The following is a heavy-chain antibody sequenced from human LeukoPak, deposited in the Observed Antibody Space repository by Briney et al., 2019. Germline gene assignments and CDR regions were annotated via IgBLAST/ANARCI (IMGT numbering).Heavy chain of an antibody. CDR2: MNPISGNT. CDR3: AKSSPPPLRY. CDR1: GYTFTSYD. V-gene: IGHV1-8*01. Sequence: GASVKVSCKASGYTFTSYDINWVRQATGQGLEWMGWMNPISGNTGHAQKFQGRVTMTRDTSISTAYMELNSLRAEDTAVYYCAKSSPPPLRYWGQGTLVTVSS. J-gene: IGHJ4*02.